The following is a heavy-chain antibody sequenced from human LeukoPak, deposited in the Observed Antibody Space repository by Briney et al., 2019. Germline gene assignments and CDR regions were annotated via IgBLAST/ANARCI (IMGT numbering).Heavy chain of an antibody. V-gene: IGHV3-23*01. CDR2: ISGSGYSI. CDR1: GFAFTNSA. Sequence: GGSLRLSCVGSGFAFTNSAMTWVRQGPGKGLEWVSAISGSGYSIFYRDSVEGRFTISRDNSENRLYLQMNSLRAEDTAVYYCAKGVYGYYSFDYWGQGTLVTVSS. J-gene: IGHJ4*02. CDR3: AKGVYGYYSFDY. D-gene: IGHD5/OR15-5a*01.